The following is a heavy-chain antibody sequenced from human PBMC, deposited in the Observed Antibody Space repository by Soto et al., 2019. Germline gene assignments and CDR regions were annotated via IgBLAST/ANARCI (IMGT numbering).Heavy chain of an antibody. J-gene: IGHJ6*02. V-gene: IGHV3-74*01. CDR3: ARGLKNYYGVDV. CDR1: GFTFSTYW. Sequence: EVQVVESGGGLVQPGGSLRLSCAASGFTFSTYWMHWVRQVPGKGLVWVSRIKGDGSSISYADSVKGRFTISTDNAENTLYLQMGSLRADDTAVYYCARGLKNYYGVDVWGQGTTVTVSS. CDR2: IKGDGSSI.